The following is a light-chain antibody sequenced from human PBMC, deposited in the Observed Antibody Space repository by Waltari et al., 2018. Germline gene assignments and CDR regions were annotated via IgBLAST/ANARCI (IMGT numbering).Light chain of an antibody. Sequence: QSVLTQSPSTSGTPGPTVTIFCSGSGSNIGARTGNWYQQLPGTAPKLLIYGNNQRPSGVPDRFSGSKSGSSASLAISRLQSEDEADYYCAAWDDTLNGVLFGGGTKLTVL. J-gene: IGLJ2*01. CDR1: GSNIGART. CDR2: GNN. V-gene: IGLV1-44*01. CDR3: AAWDDTLNGVL.